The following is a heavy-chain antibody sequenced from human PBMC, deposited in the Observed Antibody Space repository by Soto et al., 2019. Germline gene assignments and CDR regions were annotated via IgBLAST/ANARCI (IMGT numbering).Heavy chain of an antibody. V-gene: IGHV4-39*01. CDR1: GGSVSSSSYY. CDR3: ATSYGNAWYTY. J-gene: IGHJ4*02. Sequence: PSETLSLTCTVSGGSVSSSSYYWGWVRQPPGKGLEWIGSVYYSGSTYYNPSLESRVTISVDKSKNQFTLKLISLTAADTAVYYCATSYGNAWYTYWGQGTQVTVSS. D-gene: IGHD6-13*01. CDR2: VYYSGST.